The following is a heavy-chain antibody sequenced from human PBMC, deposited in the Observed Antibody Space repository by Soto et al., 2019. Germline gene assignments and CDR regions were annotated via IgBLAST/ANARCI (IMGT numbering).Heavy chain of an antibody. CDR2: INPSGGST. V-gene: IGHV1-46*01. CDR1: GYTFTSYY. CDR3: ARIRDCSSTSCLYYYYGMDV. J-gene: IGHJ6*02. D-gene: IGHD2-2*01. Sequence: ASVKVSCKASGYTFTSYYMHWVRQAPGQGLECMGIINPSGGSTSYAQKFQGRVTMTRDTSTSTVYMELSSLRSEDTAVYYCARIRDCSSTSCLYYYYGMDVWGQGTTVTVSS.